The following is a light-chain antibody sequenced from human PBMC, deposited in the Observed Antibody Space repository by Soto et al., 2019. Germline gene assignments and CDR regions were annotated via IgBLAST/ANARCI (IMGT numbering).Light chain of an antibody. V-gene: IGLV2-11*01. CDR1: SSDVGGYNY. J-gene: IGLJ2*01. CDR2: DVT. Sequence: QSALTQPRSVSGSPGQSVTISCTGTSSDVGGYNYVSWYQQHPGKAPKLMIYDVTKRPSGVPDRFSGSKSGNTASLTISGLQAEDDAAYHCCSDAGSYTFIFGGGTELIVL. CDR3: CSDAGSYTFI.